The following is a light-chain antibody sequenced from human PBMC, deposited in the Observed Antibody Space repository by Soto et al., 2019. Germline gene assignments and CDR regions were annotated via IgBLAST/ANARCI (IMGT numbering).Light chain of an antibody. V-gene: IGKV3D-15*01. J-gene: IGKJ4*01. CDR3: QQYDAWPLT. CDR1: QNISNY. CDR2: DVS. Sequence: IVLTQSPATLSLSPGKRATLSCRASQNISNYLIWYQQKPGQAPRLLIYDVSNRAAGIPARFSGSGSGTEFTLTINSLQSEDFAVYYCQQYDAWPLTFGGGTKVDIK.